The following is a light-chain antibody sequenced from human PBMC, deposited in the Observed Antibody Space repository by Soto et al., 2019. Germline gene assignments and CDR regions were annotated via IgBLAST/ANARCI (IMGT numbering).Light chain of an antibody. CDR2: GAS. V-gene: IGKV3-20*01. J-gene: IGKJ4*01. CDR3: HQYDSSPLT. CDR1: QSVSSSY. Sequence: EMVLTQSPGTLSLSPGESATHSCRASQSVSSSYLAWYQQKPGQAPRLLIYGASSRATDIPDRFSGSGSGTDFTLTISRLEPEDFAVYYCHQYDSSPLTFGGGAKVEIK.